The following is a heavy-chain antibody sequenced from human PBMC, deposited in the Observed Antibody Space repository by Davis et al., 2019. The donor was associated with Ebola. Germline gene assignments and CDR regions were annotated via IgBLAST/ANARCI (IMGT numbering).Heavy chain of an antibody. Sequence: GGSLRLSCAASGFTFNIFDMHWVRQAPGRGLEWVAFVRSHGSDDHYADSVKGRFTISRDDSKNTLYLQMNILRAEDTAVYYCARGFWFGGSYYFDYWGQGALVTVSS. V-gene: IGHV3-30*02. CDR1: GFTFNIFD. CDR3: ARGFWFGGSYYFDY. D-gene: IGHD3-10*01. CDR2: VRSHGSDD. J-gene: IGHJ4*02.